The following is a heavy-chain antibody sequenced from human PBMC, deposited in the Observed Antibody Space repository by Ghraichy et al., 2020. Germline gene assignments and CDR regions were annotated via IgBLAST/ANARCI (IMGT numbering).Heavy chain of an antibody. CDR1: GYTFTGYY. Sequence: ASVKVSCKASGYTFTGYYMHWVRQAPGQGLEWMGWINPNSGGTNYAQKFQGWVTMTRDTSISTAYMELSRLRSDDTAVYYCAREYPSRYYDFWSGYFPNYYYYYGMDVWGQGTTVTVSS. D-gene: IGHD3-3*01. CDR2: INPNSGGT. V-gene: IGHV1-2*04. CDR3: AREYPSRYYDFWSGYFPNYYYYYGMDV. J-gene: IGHJ6*02.